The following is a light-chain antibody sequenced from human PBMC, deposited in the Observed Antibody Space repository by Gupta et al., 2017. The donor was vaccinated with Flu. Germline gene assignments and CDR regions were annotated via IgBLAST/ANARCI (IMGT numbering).Light chain of an antibody. J-gene: IGKJ4*01. V-gene: IGKV1-9*01. CDR1: HAIRCY. Sequence: DIHLTQSPSFLSGSVVDRVTITCRASHAIRCYLAWYQQQPGKAPRLLIYAASTLQSGVPSRFSGSGSGTEFTLTISSLQPEDFATYYCQRLNSYPQGLTFGGGTKVEIK. CDR3: QRLNSYPQGLT. CDR2: AAS.